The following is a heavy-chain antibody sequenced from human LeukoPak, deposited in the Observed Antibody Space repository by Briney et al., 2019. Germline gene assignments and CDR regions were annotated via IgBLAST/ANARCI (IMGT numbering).Heavy chain of an antibody. CDR1: GFTFSGYA. D-gene: IGHD2-21*02. CDR2: IEASGGAT. V-gene: IGHV3-23*01. J-gene: IGHJ4*02. CDR3: ANLPYTIVVVTGMGDC. Sequence: GGSLRLSCAASGFTFSGYAMYWVRQAPGKGLEWVSSIEASGGATYYADSVKGRFAISRDNSKNTLYLQMNSLRAEDTAVYSCANLPYTIVVVTGMGDCWGQGTLVTVS.